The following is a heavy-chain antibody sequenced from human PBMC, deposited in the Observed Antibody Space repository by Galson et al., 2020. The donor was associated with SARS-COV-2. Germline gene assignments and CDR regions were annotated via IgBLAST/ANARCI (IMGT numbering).Heavy chain of an antibody. CDR3: ARMMYQLLYGIHYYGMDV. CDR2: ISYDGSNK. J-gene: IGHJ6*02. Sequence: TGGSLRLSCAASGFTFSSYAMHWVRQAPGKGLEWVAVISYDGSNKYYADSVKGRFTISRDNSKNTLYLQMNSLRAEDTAVYYCARMMYQLLYGIHYYGMDVWGQGTTVTVSS. CDR1: GFTFSSYA. D-gene: IGHD2-2*02. V-gene: IGHV3-30*04.